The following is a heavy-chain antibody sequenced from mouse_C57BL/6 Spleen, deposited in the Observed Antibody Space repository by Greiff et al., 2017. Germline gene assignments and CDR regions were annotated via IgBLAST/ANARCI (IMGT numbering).Heavy chain of an antibody. CDR1: GYTFTSYW. Sequence: VQLQQPGAELVRPGSSVKLSCKASGYTFTSYWMHWVKQRPIQGLEWIGNIDPSDSETHYNQKFKDKATLTVDKSSSTAYMQLSSLTSEDSAVYYCARLRYGSSFYFDYWGQGTTLTVSS. V-gene: IGHV1-52*01. CDR2: IDPSDSET. D-gene: IGHD1-1*01. CDR3: ARLRYGSSFYFDY. J-gene: IGHJ2*01.